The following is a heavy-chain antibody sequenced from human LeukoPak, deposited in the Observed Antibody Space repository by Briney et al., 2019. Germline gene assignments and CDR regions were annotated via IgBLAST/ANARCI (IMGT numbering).Heavy chain of an antibody. V-gene: IGHV3-21*04. CDR3: AKDYLYYYDSSGYYSGY. Sequence: PGGSLRHSCVASGFTFDSYSIHWVRQAPGKGLEWVSSISSSSSYIYYADSVKGRFTISRDNAKNSLYLQMNSLRAEDTAVYYCAKDYLYYYDSSGYYSGYWGQGTLVTVAS. D-gene: IGHD3-22*01. CDR1: GFTFDSYS. J-gene: IGHJ4*02. CDR2: ISSSSSYI.